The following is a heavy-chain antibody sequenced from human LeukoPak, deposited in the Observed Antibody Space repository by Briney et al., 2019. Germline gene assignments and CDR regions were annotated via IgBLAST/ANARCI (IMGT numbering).Heavy chain of an antibody. CDR3: AKDLSGGGYDYFDY. J-gene: IGHJ4*02. CDR2: INSDGSNT. Sequence: PGGSLRLSCAASGFIFSSYWMYWIRQAPGKGLVWVAHINSDGSNTNYADSVKGRFTISRDNAENKVYLQMNSLRAEDTAVYYCAKDLSGGGYDYFDYWGQGTLVTVSS. D-gene: IGHD5-12*01. CDR1: GFIFSSYW. V-gene: IGHV3-74*01.